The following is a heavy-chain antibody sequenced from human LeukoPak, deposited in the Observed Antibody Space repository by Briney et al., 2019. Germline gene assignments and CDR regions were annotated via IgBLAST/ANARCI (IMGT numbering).Heavy chain of an antibody. J-gene: IGHJ4*02. D-gene: IGHD6-19*01. CDR2: ISGSGGST. CDR1: GFTFSSYA. V-gene: IGHV3-23*01. CDR3: ASYSSGWLRNFDY. Sequence: GGSLRLSCAASGFTFSSYAMSWVRQAPGKGLEWVSAISGSGGSTYYADSVKGRFTISRDNSKNTLYLQMNSLRAEDTAVYYCASYSSGWLRNFDYWGQGALVTVSS.